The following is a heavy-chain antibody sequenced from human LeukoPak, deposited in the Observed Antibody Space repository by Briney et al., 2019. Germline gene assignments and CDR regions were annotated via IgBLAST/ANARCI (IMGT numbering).Heavy chain of an antibody. CDR1: GGSVSSYY. J-gene: IGHJ4*02. D-gene: IGHD3-22*01. V-gene: IGHV4-59*02. Sequence: SETLSLTCSVSGGSVSSYYWSWIRQPPGKGLEWIGYIYYSGSTNYNPSLKSRVTISIDTSKNQFSLEVSSVTAADTAVYYCARDLRYDSSGWAFDFWGQGTLVTVSS. CDR2: IYYSGST. CDR3: ARDLRYDSSGWAFDF.